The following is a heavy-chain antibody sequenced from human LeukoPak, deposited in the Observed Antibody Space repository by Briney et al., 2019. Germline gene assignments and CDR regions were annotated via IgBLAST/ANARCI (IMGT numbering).Heavy chain of an antibody. CDR3: ARGGGSGYASHRNDMDV. J-gene: IGHJ6*02. V-gene: IGHV4-59*08. CDR2: IYYSGST. D-gene: IGHD5-12*01. Sequence: PSETLSLTCTVSGGPISSYYWSWIRQPPGKGLEWIGYIYYSGSTNYNPSLKSRGTISVDTSKNQFSLKLSSVTAADTAVYYCARGGGSGYASHRNDMDVWGQGTTVTVSS. CDR1: GGPISSYY.